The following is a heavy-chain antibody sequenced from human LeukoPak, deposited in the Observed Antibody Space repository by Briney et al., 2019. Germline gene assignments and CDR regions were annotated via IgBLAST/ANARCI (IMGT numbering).Heavy chain of an antibody. Sequence: SETLSLTCTVSGGSISSSSYYWGWIRQPPGKGLEWIGSIYYSGSTYYHPSLKSRVTISVDTSKNQFSLKLSSVTAADTAVYYCARQELNYYGSGSYYNVLDYWGQGTLVTVSS. J-gene: IGHJ4*02. CDR2: IYYSGST. CDR1: GGSISSSSYY. CDR3: ARQELNYYGSGSYYNVLDY. D-gene: IGHD3-10*01. V-gene: IGHV4-39*01.